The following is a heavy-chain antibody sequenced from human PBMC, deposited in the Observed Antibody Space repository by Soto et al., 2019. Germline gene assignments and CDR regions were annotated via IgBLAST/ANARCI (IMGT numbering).Heavy chain of an antibody. CDR2: INPNSGGT. CDR3: ARALHPLLDFWGGYYTGNGYIFDY. Sequence: GASVKVSCKASGYTFTGYYMHWVRQAPGQGLEWMGWINPNSGGTNYAQKFQGWVTMTRDTSISTAYMELSRLRSDDTAVYYCARALHPLLDFWGGYYTGNGYIFDYWGQGTLVTVSS. CDR1: GYTFTGYY. J-gene: IGHJ4*02. D-gene: IGHD3-3*01. V-gene: IGHV1-2*04.